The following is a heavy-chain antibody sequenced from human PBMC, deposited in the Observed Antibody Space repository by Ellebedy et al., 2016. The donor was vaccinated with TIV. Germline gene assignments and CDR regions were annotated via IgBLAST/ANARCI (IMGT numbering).Heavy chain of an antibody. Sequence: GGSLRLXCVASGFTFSSYGMHWVRQAPGKGLEWVAVIWYDGSKKYYADSVKGRFTISRDNSKNTLYLQMNSLRAEDTAIYYCAKHGGDYWGQGSLVTVSS. D-gene: IGHD3-16*01. CDR3: AKHGGDY. CDR2: IWYDGSKK. CDR1: GFTFSSYG. J-gene: IGHJ4*02. V-gene: IGHV3-33*06.